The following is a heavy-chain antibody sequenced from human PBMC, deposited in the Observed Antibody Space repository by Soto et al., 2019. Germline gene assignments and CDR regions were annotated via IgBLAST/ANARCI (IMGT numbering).Heavy chain of an antibody. D-gene: IGHD3-10*01. CDR3: ARAGVRGLLVPVFYGLDV. CDR2: IWYDGSTA. V-gene: IGHV3-33*01. Sequence: QVQLVASGGGVVQPGGSLRLSCVASGFDFGSYGMQWVRRAPGKGLEWMAVIWYDGSTAYYADSVKGRFTISRDNSKNTLFLHLNSLTAEDTAVYFCARAGVRGLLVPVFYGLDVWGNGTTVTVSA. J-gene: IGHJ6*04. CDR1: GFDFGSYG.